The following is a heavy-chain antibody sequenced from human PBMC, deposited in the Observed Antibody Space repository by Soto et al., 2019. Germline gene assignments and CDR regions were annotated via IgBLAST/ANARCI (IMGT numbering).Heavy chain of an antibody. CDR2: VYTSGGT. D-gene: IGHD6-13*01. J-gene: IGHJ4*02. V-gene: IGHV4-4*07. Sequence: PSETLSLTCTVSGGSISSYYWSWIRQPAGKGLEWIGRVYTSGGTNYNPSLKSRVTMSVDTSKNQFSLKLSSVTAADTAVYYCARDLSSWYPTGFDYWGQGTLVTVSS. CDR1: GGSISSYY. CDR3: ARDLSSWYPTGFDY.